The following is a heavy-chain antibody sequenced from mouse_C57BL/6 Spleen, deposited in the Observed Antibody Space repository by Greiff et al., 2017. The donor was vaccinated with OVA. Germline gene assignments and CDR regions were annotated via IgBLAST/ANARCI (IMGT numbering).Heavy chain of an antibody. J-gene: IGHJ2*01. CDR3: ARSEGYYSGY. CDR2: IDPSDSYT. CDR1: GYTFTSYW. D-gene: IGHD2-12*01. Sequence: QSCKASGYTFTSYWMQWVKQRPGQGLEWIGEIDPSDSYTNYNQKFKGKATLTVDTSSSTAYMQLSSLTSEDSAVYYCARSEGYYSGYWGQGTTLTVSS. V-gene: IGHV1-50*01.